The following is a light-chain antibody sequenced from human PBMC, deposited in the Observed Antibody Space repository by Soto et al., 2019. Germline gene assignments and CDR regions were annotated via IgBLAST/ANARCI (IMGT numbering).Light chain of an antibody. J-gene: IGKJ4*01. V-gene: IGKV1-39*01. CDR3: QQGYSTPPLA. Sequence: DIQMTQSPSSLSASVGDRVTITCRASQSISTYLNWYQQKPGKAPKLLIYAASSLQSGVPSRFSGSGSGTDFTLTISSLQPEDFATYDCQQGYSTPPLAFGGGTKVDIK. CDR2: AAS. CDR1: QSISTY.